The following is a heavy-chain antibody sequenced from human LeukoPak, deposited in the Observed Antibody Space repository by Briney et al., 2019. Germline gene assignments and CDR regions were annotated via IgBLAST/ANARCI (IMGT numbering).Heavy chain of an antibody. J-gene: IGHJ4*02. D-gene: IGHD6-19*01. CDR1: GFTFSSYA. CDR2: ISYDGSSE. V-gene: IGHV3-30-3*01. Sequence: GGPLRLSCAASGFTFSSYAMHWVRQAPGQGLEWVAVISYDGSSEYYADSVKGRFIISRDNSKNTLYLQMNSVRAEDTAVYYCARGPGWNYFDYWGQGTLVTVSS. CDR3: ARGPGWNYFDY.